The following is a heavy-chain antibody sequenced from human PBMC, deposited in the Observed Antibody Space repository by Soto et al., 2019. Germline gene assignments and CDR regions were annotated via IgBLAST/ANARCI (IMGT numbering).Heavy chain of an antibody. CDR1: GFTFSATW. CDR2: IISLNGGGTT. D-gene: IGHD3-9*01. J-gene: IGHJ4*02. Sequence: EVQLVQSGGDLVKPGGSLTLSCSASGFTFSATWMSWVRQAPGKGLEWVGHIISLNGGGTTTYAAPVKGRFTIWRDDLKNMLYLQMNSLKTEDTAMYYCATHSDYDILGDWGQGTLVTVSS. V-gene: IGHV3-15*01. CDR3: ATHSDYDILGD.